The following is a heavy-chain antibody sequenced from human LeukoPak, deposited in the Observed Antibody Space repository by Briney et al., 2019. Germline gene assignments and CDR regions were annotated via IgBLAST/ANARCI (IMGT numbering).Heavy chain of an antibody. CDR1: GGSFSGYY. CDR3: AGADILTGKGIFDI. CDR2: FNHSGST. V-gene: IGHV4-34*01. J-gene: IGHJ3*02. Sequence: SETLSLTCAVYGGSFSGYYWSWIRQPPGKGLEWIGEFNHSGSTNYNPSLKSRVTISVDTSKNQFSLKLSSVTAADTAVYYCAGADILTGKGIFDIWGQGTMVTVSS. D-gene: IGHD3-9*01.